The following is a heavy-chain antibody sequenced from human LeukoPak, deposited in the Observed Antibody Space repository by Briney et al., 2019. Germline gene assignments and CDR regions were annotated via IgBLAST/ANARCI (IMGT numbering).Heavy chain of an antibody. CDR2: IYYSGST. V-gene: IGHV4-39*07. J-gene: IGHJ3*02. CDR3: ARESSSGYYRTDAFDI. CDR1: GGSISSSSYY. D-gene: IGHD3-22*01. Sequence: SETLSLTCTVSGGSISSSSYYWGWIRQPPGKGLEWIGSIYYSGSTNYNPSLKSRVTISVDTSKNQFSLKLSSVTAADTAVYYCARESSSGYYRTDAFDIWGQGTMVTVSS.